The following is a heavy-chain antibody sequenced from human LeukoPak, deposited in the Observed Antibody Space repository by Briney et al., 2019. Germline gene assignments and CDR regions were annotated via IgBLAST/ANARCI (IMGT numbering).Heavy chain of an antibody. CDR3: AKDPIVGEVVADDAFDI. CDR2: ISGSGGST. CDR1: GFTFSSYA. Sequence: GGSLRLSCAASGFTFSSYAMSWVRQAPGKGLEWVSAISGSGGSTYYADSVKGRFTISSDNSKNTLYLQMNSLRAEDTAVYYCAKDPIVGEVVADDAFDIWGQGTMVTVSS. V-gene: IGHV3-23*01. D-gene: IGHD2-15*01. J-gene: IGHJ3*02.